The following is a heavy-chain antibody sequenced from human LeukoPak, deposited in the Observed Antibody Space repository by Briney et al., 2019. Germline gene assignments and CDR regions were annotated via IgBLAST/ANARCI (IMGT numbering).Heavy chain of an antibody. CDR1: GYTFTSYA. CDR3: ARDSSGWYYGNWFDP. J-gene: IGHJ5*02. D-gene: IGHD6-19*01. Sequence: VASVKVSCKASGYTFTSYAMNWVRQAPGQGLEWMGWINTNTGNPTYAQGFTGRFVFSLDTSVSTAYLQISSLKAEDTAVYYCARDSSGWYYGNWFDPWGQGTLVTVSS. V-gene: IGHV7-4-1*02. CDR2: INTNTGNP.